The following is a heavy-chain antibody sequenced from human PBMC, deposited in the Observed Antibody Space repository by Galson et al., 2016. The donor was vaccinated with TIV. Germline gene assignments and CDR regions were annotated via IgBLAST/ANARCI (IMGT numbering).Heavy chain of an antibody. V-gene: IGHV1-69*13. J-gene: IGHJ4*02. CDR1: GVTFSSFA. D-gene: IGHD3-22*01. Sequence: SVKVSCKASGVTFSSFAVTWVRQAPGQGLEWMGRIIPIFRTTKYAQKFQGRVTITADESTQSTSTTYMELSSLRSEDTAVYYCARAENYHDNSGHYVQWGQGTLVTVSS. CDR2: IIPIFRTT. CDR3: ARAENYHDNSGHYVQ.